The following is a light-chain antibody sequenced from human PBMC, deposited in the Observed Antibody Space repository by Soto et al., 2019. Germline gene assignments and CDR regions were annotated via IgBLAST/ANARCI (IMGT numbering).Light chain of an antibody. J-gene: IGLJ1*01. CDR1: SSDVGGYNY. Sequence: QSVLTQPRSVSGSPGQSVTISCTGTSSDVGGYNYVSWYQQHPGKAPKLMIYDVSKRPSGVPDRFSGSKSGNTASLTISGLHAEHEADYYCCSYAGSYTFYVFGTGTKVAVL. CDR2: DVS. CDR3: CSYAGSYTFYV. V-gene: IGLV2-11*01.